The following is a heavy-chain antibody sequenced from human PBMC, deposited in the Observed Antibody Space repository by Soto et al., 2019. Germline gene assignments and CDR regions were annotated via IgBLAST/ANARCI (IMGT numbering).Heavy chain of an antibody. D-gene: IGHD2-2*01. V-gene: IGHV1-2*02. Sequence: ASVKVSCKASGYTFTGYFIHWVRQAPGEGLEWVGYINPNSGVTKYAPRFLGRVTITRDTSIRTAYMDLNNLRSDDTAVYFCARGGGTILAPIPWGQGTMVTVYS. CDR2: INPNSGVT. CDR1: GYTFTGYF. J-gene: IGHJ5*02. CDR3: ARGGGTILAPIP.